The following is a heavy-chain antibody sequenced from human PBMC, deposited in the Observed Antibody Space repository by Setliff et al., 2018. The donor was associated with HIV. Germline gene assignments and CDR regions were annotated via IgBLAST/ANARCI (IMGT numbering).Heavy chain of an antibody. CDR2: IYPGDSDT. CDR3: ARADYGGNWGAFDI. CDR1: VNSSASYW. J-gene: IGHJ3*02. Sequence: GESLKISCRGSVNSSASYWIGWVRQMPGKGLEWMGIIYPGDSDTRYSPSFQGHVTISADKSIITAYLQLSSLKASDTAMYYCARADYGGNWGAFDIWGQGTLVTVSS. V-gene: IGHV5-51*01. D-gene: IGHD4-17*01.